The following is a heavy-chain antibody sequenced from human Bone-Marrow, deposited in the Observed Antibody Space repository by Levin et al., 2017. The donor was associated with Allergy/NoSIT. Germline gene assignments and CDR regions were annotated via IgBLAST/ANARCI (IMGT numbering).Heavy chain of an antibody. CDR3: ARHIVIIAAAIRKGAFDV. CDR2: IRTKDATT. Sequence: SCATSGFNFRDSAMSWVRQVPGKGLEWVSTIRTKDATTYYADSVKGRFTISRDNSKATLHLQMNSLTAADTALYYCARHIVIIAAAIRKGAFDVWGQGTMVAVSS. CDR1: GFNFRDSA. V-gene: IGHV3-23*01. J-gene: IGHJ3*01. D-gene: IGHD2/OR15-2a*01.